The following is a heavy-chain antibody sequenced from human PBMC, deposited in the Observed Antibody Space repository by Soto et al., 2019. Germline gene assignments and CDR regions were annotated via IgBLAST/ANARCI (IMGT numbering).Heavy chain of an antibody. CDR2: IYPGDSET. V-gene: IGHV5-51*01. Sequence: PGESLKISCKGSGYSFTSYWIAWVRQMPGKGLEWMGTIYPGDSETRYSPSFQGQVTFSADKSIGTAYLQWSSLQASDTAMYYCARRYGRXXXXPCADSWGXGTLVTVSS. D-gene: IGHD1-20*01. J-gene: IGHJ4*02. CDR1: GYSFTSYW. CDR3: ARRYGRXXXXPCADS.